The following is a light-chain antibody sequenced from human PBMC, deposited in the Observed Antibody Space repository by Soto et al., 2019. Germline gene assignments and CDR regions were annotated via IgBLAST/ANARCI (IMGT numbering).Light chain of an antibody. CDR2: GAS. V-gene: IGKV3-20*01. J-gene: IGKJ1*01. CDR3: QQYGRSRT. CDR1: QSVSSSY. Sequence: ENVLTQSPGTLSLSPGERATLSCRASQSVSSSYLAWYQQKPGQAPRLLIYGASSRATGIPDRFSGSGSGTDFTLTISRLEPEDFAVYYCQQYGRSRTFGQGTKVEIK.